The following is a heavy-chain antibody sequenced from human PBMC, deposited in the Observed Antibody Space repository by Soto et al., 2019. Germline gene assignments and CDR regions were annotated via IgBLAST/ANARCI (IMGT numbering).Heavy chain of an antibody. J-gene: IGHJ4*02. V-gene: IGHV4-34*01. D-gene: IGHD5-18*01. CDR2: INHSGST. Sequence: QVQLQQWGAGLLKPSETLSLTCAVYGGSFSGYYWSWIRQPPGQGLEWIGEINHSGSTNYNPSLKRRVTRTVDASKNQFSQKLSSVTAADTAVYYCARGQGVLGYSYGYICDYWGQGTLVTVSS. CDR3: ARGQGVLGYSYGYICDY. CDR1: GGSFSGYY.